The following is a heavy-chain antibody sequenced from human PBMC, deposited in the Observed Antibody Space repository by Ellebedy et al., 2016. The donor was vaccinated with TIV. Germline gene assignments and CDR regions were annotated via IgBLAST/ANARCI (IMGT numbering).Heavy chain of an antibody. J-gene: IGHJ4*02. Sequence: GESLKISXAASGFTFSSYAMSWVRQAPGKGLEWVAVISYDGSNKYYADSVKGRFTISRDNSKNTLYLQMNSLRAEDTAVYYCARGAPSIAVAGTVDSGDYWGQGTLVTVSS. CDR3: ARGAPSIAVAGTVDSGDY. CDR2: ISYDGSNK. D-gene: IGHD6-19*01. CDR1: GFTFSSYA. V-gene: IGHV3-30-3*01.